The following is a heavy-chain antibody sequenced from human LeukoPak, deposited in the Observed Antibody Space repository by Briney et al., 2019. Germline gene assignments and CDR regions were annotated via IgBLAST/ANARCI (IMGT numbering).Heavy chain of an antibody. CDR3: ARGDDYKSTLFDY. CDR2: ISYSGTT. Sequence: PETLSLTCTVSGGSISSYYWNWIRQPPGKGLEWIGYISYSGTTNYNPSLKSRVTISVDTSKKQFSLKLTSATAADTAVYYCARGDDYKSTLFDYWGQGTLVTLSS. J-gene: IGHJ4*02. V-gene: IGHV4-59*01. CDR1: GGSISSYY. D-gene: IGHD5-12*01.